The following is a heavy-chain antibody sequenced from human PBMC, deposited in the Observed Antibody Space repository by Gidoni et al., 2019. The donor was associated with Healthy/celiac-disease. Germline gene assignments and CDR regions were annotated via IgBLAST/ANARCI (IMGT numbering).Heavy chain of an antibody. V-gene: IGHV4-30-2*01. D-gene: IGHD3-22*01. CDR3: ARDGGYYDSSGGAFDI. CDR2: IYHSGST. CDR1: GGSSCSGGYS. Sequence: QLQLQESGSVLVKPSQTLSLTCAVSGGSSCSGGYSWFWIRKPPGKGLECIGYIYHSGSTYYRPSLKSRVTISVDRSKNQFSLKLSSVTAADTAVYYCARDGGYYDSSGGAFDIWGQGTMVTVSS. J-gene: IGHJ3*02.